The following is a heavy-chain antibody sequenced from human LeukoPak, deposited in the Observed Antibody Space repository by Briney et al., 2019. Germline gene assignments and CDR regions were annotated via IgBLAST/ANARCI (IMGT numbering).Heavy chain of an antibody. CDR3: ASSSGGYCTNGVCYVMDV. V-gene: IGHV1-69*05. Sequence: ASVKVSCKASGGTFSSYAISWVRHAPGQGLEWMGGIIPIFGTANYAQKFQGRVTITTDKSTSTAYMELSSLRSEDTAVYYCASSSGGYCTNGVCYVMDVWGKGTTVIVSS. CDR1: GGTFSSYA. CDR2: IIPIFGTA. J-gene: IGHJ6*04. D-gene: IGHD2-8*01.